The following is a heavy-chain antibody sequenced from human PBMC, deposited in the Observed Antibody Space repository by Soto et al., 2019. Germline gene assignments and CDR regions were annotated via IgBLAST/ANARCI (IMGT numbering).Heavy chain of an antibody. V-gene: IGHV1-69*01. Sequence: QVQLVQSGAEVKKPGSSVKVSCKASGGTFSSYAISWVRQAPGQGLEWMGGIIPIFGTANYAQKFQGRVTITADESTSTAYVELSSLRSEDTAVYYCARGYCSGGSCYKIIDAFDIWGQGTMVTVSS. D-gene: IGHD2-15*01. CDR1: GGTFSSYA. CDR2: IIPIFGTA. CDR3: ARGYCSGGSCYKIIDAFDI. J-gene: IGHJ3*02.